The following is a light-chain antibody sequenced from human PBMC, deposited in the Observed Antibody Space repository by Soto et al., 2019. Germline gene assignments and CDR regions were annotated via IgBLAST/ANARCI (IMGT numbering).Light chain of an antibody. J-gene: IGLJ2*01. CDR3: QAWDSSTVV. CDR1: KLGNKY. Sequence: SYELTQPPSVSVSPGQTASNTCSGDKLGNKYACWYQQKAGQSPVLVIYQDVKRPSGIPERFSGSNSGNTATLTISGTQAMDEADYYCQAWDSSTVVFGGGTKLTVL. V-gene: IGLV3-1*01. CDR2: QDV.